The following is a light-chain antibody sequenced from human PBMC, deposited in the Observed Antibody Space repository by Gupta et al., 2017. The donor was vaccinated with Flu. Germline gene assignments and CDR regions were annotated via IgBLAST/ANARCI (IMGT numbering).Light chain of an antibody. CDR3: QQTYDTLALA. Sequence: DIQMTQSPSSLSASVGDRVTITCRASQNISRYLNWYQVKPGKAPKLLIYAATSLQSGVPSRFSGGGSGTEFALTISSLQPEDFATYYCQQTYDTLALAFGGGTKVEIK. J-gene: IGKJ4*01. CDR2: AAT. CDR1: QNISRY. V-gene: IGKV1-39*01.